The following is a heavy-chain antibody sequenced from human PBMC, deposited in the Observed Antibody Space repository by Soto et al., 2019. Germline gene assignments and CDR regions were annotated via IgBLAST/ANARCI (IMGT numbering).Heavy chain of an antibody. CDR1: GFTFSSYA. V-gene: IGHV3-30-3*01. J-gene: IGHJ3*02. CDR2: ISYDGSNK. D-gene: IGHD3-22*01. CDR3: ATSYSSSGYAFDI. Sequence: GGSLRLSXAASGFTFSSYAMHWVRQAPGKGLEWVAVISYDGSNKYYADSVKGRFTISRDNSKNTLYLQMNSLRAEDTAVYYCATSYSSSGYAFDIWGQGTMVTVSS.